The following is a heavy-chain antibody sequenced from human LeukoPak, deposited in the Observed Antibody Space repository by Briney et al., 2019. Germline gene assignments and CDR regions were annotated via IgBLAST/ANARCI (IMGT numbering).Heavy chain of an antibody. CDR2: IKEDGSEK. CDR1: GFTFSNYW. J-gene: IGHJ4*02. D-gene: IGHD3-16*02. Sequence: GGSLRLSCVASGFTFSNYWMSWVRQAPGKGLECVANIKEDGSEKYYVDSVKGRFTISRDNAKNSLYLQMNSLRAEDTALYYCARHRTASDYWGQGTLVTVSS. V-gene: IGHV3-7*01. CDR3: ARHRTASDY.